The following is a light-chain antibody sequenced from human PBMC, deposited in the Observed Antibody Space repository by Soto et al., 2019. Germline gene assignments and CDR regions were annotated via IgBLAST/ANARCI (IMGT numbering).Light chain of an antibody. CDR2: DVN. CDR3: SSFTSRFTFNYI. Sequence: QSVLTQPPSASGSPGQSVTISCTGTSSDVGAYIFVSWYQQHPGKAPKLMVYDVNRRPPGVPDRFFGSKSGNTASLTVSGLQAEDEADYYCSSFTSRFTFNYIFGTGTKLTVL. CDR1: SSDVGAYIF. V-gene: IGLV2-8*01. J-gene: IGLJ1*01.